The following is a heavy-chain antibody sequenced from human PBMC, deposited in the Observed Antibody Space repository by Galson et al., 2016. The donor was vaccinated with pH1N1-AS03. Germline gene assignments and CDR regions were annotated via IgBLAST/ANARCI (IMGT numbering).Heavy chain of an antibody. CDR1: GFTFSSHS. Sequence: SLRLSCAASGFTFSSHSMHWALQAPDEGLEWVAGISYHGNNKFYAHSVKGRFTISRDSLQNTLDLQMNSLSAEDSAVYFCARETIRAGEFDLWGRGTVVTVSS. D-gene: IGHD1-26*01. CDR3: ARETIRAGEFDL. J-gene: IGHJ3*01. CDR2: ISYHGNNK. V-gene: IGHV3-30-3*01.